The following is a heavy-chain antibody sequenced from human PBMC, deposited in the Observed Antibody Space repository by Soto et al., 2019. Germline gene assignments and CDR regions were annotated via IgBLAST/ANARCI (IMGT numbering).Heavy chain of an antibody. CDR1: GFTFSSYG. J-gene: IGHJ4*02. CDR3: ARELGYAFDY. D-gene: IGHD5-12*01. V-gene: IGHV3-33*01. Sequence: QVQLVESGGGVVQPGRSLRLSCAASGFTFSSYGMHWVRQAPGKGLEWVAVIWYDGSNKYYADSVKGRFTISRDNSKNPLYLPMNSLRAEDTAVYYSARELGYAFDYWGQGTLVTVSS. CDR2: IWYDGSNK.